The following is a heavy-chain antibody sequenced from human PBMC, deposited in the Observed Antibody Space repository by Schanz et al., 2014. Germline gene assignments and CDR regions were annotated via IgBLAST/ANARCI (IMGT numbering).Heavy chain of an antibody. Sequence: QVHLVQSGAEVKRPGASVKVSCKASEYSFTSYSMHWVRQAPGQRLEWMGWINTGSGDTKYSQNFQGRVTITRDTSASTAYMELSSLRSEDTAVYYCARDAADFYDILTDSYSRLDPWGQGTLVTVSS. J-gene: IGHJ5*02. CDR1: EYSFTSYS. D-gene: IGHD3-9*01. V-gene: IGHV1-3*04. CDR3: ARDAADFYDILTDSYSRLDP. CDR2: INTGSGDT.